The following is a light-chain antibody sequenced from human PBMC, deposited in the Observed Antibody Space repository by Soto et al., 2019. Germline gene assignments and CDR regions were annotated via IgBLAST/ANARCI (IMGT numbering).Light chain of an antibody. CDR3: CSYAGSGTPYV. V-gene: IGLV2-23*02. Sequence: QSALTQPASVSGSPGQSITISCTGTRSDVGSYNLVSWYQHHPGKAPKLMIYVVGKRPSGVSSRFSGSKSGNTASLTISGLQAEDEADYYCCSYAGSGTPYVFGTGTKVTVL. CDR2: VVG. J-gene: IGLJ1*01. CDR1: RSDVGSYNL.